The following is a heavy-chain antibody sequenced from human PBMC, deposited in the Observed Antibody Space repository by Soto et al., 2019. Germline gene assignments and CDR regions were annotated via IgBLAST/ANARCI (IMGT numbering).Heavy chain of an antibody. CDR2: ISSRSTFM. CDR1: GFTFSSYS. Sequence: EVQLVESGGGLVKPGGSLRLSCEASGFTFSSYSVNWVRQAPGKGLEWVSSISSRSTFMYYADSVKGRFTISRDNAKNSLYLQMNSLRAEDTAVYYCTRELSPRYYFDSSADDAFEVWGQGTMVTVSS. CDR3: TRELSPRYYFDSSADDAFEV. V-gene: IGHV3-21*01. J-gene: IGHJ3*01. D-gene: IGHD3-22*01.